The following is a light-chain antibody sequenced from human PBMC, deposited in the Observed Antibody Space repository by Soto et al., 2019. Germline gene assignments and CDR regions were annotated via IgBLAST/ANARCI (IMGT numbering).Light chain of an antibody. CDR1: QSVRSSN. CDR2: GAS. V-gene: IGKV3-20*01. CDR3: QQYGSSPT. J-gene: IGKJ5*01. Sequence: DIVLTQSPGTLSLSPGERATLSCRAGQSVRSSNLAWYQQTPGQAPGLLIYGASTRATGTPDRFSGSGSGTDFTLTISRLEPEDFAVYYCQQYGSSPTFGQGTRLEIK.